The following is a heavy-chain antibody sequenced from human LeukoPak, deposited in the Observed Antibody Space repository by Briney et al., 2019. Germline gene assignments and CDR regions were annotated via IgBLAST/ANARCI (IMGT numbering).Heavy chain of an antibody. CDR3: ARRVWFGEAYFDY. Sequence: PSETLSLTCTVSGGSISSSSYYWGWIRQPPGKGLEWIGSIYYSGSTYYNPSLKSRVTISVDTSKNQFSLKLSSVTAADTAVYFWARRVWFGEAYFDYWGQGTLVTVSS. D-gene: IGHD3-10*01. J-gene: IGHJ4*02. CDR2: IYYSGST. V-gene: IGHV4-39*01. CDR1: GGSISSSSYY.